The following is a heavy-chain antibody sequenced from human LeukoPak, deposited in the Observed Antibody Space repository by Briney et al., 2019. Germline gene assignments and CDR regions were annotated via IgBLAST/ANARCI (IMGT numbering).Heavy chain of an antibody. CDR2: IIPIFGTA. J-gene: IGHJ4*02. Sequence: GASVKVSCKASGGTFSSYAISWVRQAPGQGLEWMGGIIPIFGTANYAQKFQGRVTITADESTSTAYMELSSLRSEDTAVYYCARGRRFGELSLDYWGQGTPVTVSS. CDR3: ARGRRFGELSLDY. V-gene: IGHV1-69*13. D-gene: IGHD3-10*01. CDR1: GGTFSSYA.